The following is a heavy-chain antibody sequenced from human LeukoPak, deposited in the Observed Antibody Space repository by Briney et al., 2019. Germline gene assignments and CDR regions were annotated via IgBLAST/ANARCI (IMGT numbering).Heavy chain of an antibody. J-gene: IGHJ5*02. Sequence: GGSLRLSCAASGFTFSDYYMSWIRQAPGKGLEWVSYISDTGNTKYYADSVKGRFTISRDNTKSSLSLQMNSLTAEDTAFYYCARGGSNGYNWFDPWGQGTLVTVSS. CDR3: ARGGSNGYNWFDP. CDR2: ISDTGNTK. V-gene: IGHV3-11*01. D-gene: IGHD3-22*01. CDR1: GFTFSDYY.